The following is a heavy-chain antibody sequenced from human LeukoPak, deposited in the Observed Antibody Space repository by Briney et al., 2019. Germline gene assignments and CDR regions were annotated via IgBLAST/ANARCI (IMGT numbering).Heavy chain of an antibody. Sequence: SQTLSLTCTVSGGSISSGDYFWSWIRQTPGKGLEWIGYTHHSGGTDYNPSLKSRVSISVDTSKDQFSLKLRSVTAADTAVYYCVRGYNWNFLPFDYWGRGTLVTVSS. CDR1: GGSISSGDYF. J-gene: IGHJ4*02. V-gene: IGHV4-30-4*01. CDR2: THHSGGT. D-gene: IGHD1-7*01. CDR3: VRGYNWNFLPFDY.